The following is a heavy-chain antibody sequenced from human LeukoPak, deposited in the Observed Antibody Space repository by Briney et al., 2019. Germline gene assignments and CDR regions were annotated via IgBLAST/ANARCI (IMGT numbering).Heavy chain of an antibody. CDR3: ARLLWFPY. CDR1: GGSFSGYY. Sequence: SETLSLTCAVYGGSFSGYYWSWIRQPPGKGLEWIGEINHSGSTNYNPSLKSRVTISVDTSKNQFPLKLSSVTAADTAVYYCARLLWFPYWGQGTLVTVSS. V-gene: IGHV4-34*01. J-gene: IGHJ4*02. D-gene: IGHD3-10*01. CDR2: INHSGST.